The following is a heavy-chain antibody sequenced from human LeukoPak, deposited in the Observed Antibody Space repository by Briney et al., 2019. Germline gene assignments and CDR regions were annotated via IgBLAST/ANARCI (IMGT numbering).Heavy chain of an antibody. CDR2: ISSSGSTI. CDR3: ARESGDGYNYYDFQH. D-gene: IGHD5-24*01. V-gene: IGHV3-11*01. CDR1: GGSISSYY. Sequence: LSLTCTVSGGSISSYYWSWIRQAPGKGLEWVSYISSSGSTIYYADSVKGRFTISRDNAKNSLYLQMNSLRAEDTAVYYCARESGDGYNYYDFQHWGQGTLVTVSS. J-gene: IGHJ1*01.